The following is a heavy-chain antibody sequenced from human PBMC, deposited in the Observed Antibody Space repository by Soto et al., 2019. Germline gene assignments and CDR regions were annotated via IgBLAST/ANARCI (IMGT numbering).Heavy chain of an antibody. D-gene: IGHD3-9*01. V-gene: IGHV4-59*11. CDR1: GGSISNHY. CDR2: IYYNGNT. CDR3: ANGLGPTTGIDY. Sequence: SETLSLTCTVSGGSISNHYWSWIRQPPGKGLEWIGYIYYNGNTNYNPSLKSRVTMSVDTSKNQISLNFSSVTAADTAVYYCANGLGPTTGIDYWGRGTLVTVSS. J-gene: IGHJ4*02.